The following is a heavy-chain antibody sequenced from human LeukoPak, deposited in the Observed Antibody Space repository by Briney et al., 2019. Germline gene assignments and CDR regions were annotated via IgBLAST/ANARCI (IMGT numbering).Heavy chain of an antibody. CDR1: GYTFTGYY. D-gene: IGHD3-10*01. CDR2: INPNSGGT. V-gene: IGHV1-2*02. Sequence: GASVKVSRKASGYTFTGYYMHWVRHAPGQGLEWMGWINPNSGGTNYAQKFQGRVTMTRDTSISTAYMELSRLRSDDTAVYYCARDRITMVRGATNWFDPWGQGTLVTVSS. CDR3: ARDRITMVRGATNWFDP. J-gene: IGHJ5*02.